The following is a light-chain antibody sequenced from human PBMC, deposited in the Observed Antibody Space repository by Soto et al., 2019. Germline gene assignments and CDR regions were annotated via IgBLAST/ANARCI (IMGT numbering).Light chain of an antibody. V-gene: IGKV3-15*01. CDR3: QQYNNWPRT. CDR2: GSS. CDR1: QTVSFY. J-gene: IGKJ1*01. Sequence: EIVMTQSPSTLSVSPGERAALSCRASQTVSFYLSWYQHNPGQAPRLLLCGSSTRATGIPSRFSGSGSGTEFTLTISSLQSEDFAVYYCQQYNNWPRTFGRGTTVEIK.